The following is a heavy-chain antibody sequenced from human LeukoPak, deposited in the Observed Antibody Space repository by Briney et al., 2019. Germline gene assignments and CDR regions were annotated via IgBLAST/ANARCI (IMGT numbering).Heavy chain of an antibody. CDR1: GFTFNNYG. Sequence: GGSLRLSCAASGFTFNNYGMVWVRQAPGGGLQWVSYISSSSSTLTYADSVKGRFTISRDNAKNSLYLQMNSLRAEDTAVYYCARETVGIDYWGQGILVTVSS. D-gene: IGHD4-23*01. V-gene: IGHV3-48*01. CDR2: ISSSSSTL. J-gene: IGHJ4*02. CDR3: ARETVGIDY.